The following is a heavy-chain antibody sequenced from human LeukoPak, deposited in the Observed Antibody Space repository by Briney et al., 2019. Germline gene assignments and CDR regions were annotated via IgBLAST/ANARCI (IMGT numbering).Heavy chain of an antibody. Sequence: PGGTLRLSCAASGLTLINCGMSWVRQARGKGLEGVSSISSSSSYIYYADSVKGRFTISRDNAKNSMYLQMNSLRAEDTAVYYCEKDSKRWKTYYYESGSYYFEYWGQGTLVTVSS. CDR2: ISSSSSYI. CDR3: EKDSKRWKTYYYESGSYYFEY. CDR1: GLTLINCG. J-gene: IGHJ4*02. D-gene: IGHD3-10*01. V-gene: IGHV3-21*01.